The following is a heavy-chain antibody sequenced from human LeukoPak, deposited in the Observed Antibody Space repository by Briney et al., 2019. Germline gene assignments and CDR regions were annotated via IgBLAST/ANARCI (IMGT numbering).Heavy chain of an antibody. CDR1: GFTFSSYE. J-gene: IGHJ6*03. CDR2: ISSSSSYI. V-gene: IGHV3-21*01. D-gene: IGHD1-1*01. CDR3: ARNGPYYYYYYMDV. Sequence: PGGSLRLSCAASGFTFSSYEMNWVRQAPGKGLEWVSSISSSSSYIYYADSVKGRFTISRDNAKNSLYLQMSSLRAEDTAVYYCARNGPYYYYYYMDVWGKGTTVTISS.